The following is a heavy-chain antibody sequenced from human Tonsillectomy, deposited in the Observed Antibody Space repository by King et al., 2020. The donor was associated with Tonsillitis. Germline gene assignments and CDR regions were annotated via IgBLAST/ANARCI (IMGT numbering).Heavy chain of an antibody. Sequence: VQLVESGGGLVQPGGSLRLSCAASGFTVSSKCMSWVRQAPGKGLEWVSVIYSGGTIYYADSVKGRFTISRHNSKNTLYLQMSSLRAEDTAVYYCARDVYYDSSGHYEGFLDVWGKGTTVTVSS. V-gene: IGHV3-53*04. CDR3: ARDVYYDSSGHYEGFLDV. CDR1: GFTVSSKC. D-gene: IGHD3-22*01. CDR2: IYSGGTI. J-gene: IGHJ6*04.